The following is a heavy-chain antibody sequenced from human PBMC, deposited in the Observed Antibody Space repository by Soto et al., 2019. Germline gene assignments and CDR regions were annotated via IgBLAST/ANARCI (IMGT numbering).Heavy chain of an antibody. CDR3: ARVTHSSSWYGDFDY. V-gene: IGHV1-2*02. CDR1: GYTFTGYY. J-gene: IGHJ4*02. D-gene: IGHD6-13*01. CDR2: INPNSGGT. Sequence: ASVKVSCKASGYTFTGYYMHWVRQAPGQGLEWMGWINPNSGGTNYAQKFQGRVTMTGDTSISTAYMELSRLRSDDTAVYYCARVTHSSSWYGDFDYWGQGTLVTVSS.